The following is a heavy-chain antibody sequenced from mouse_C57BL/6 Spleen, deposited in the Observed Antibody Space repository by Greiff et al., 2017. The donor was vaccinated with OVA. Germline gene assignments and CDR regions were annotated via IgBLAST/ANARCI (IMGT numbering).Heavy chain of an antibody. CDR3: ARGAGTLDY. CDR1: GYAFSSSW. Sequence: VKLQESGPELVKPGASVKISCKASGYAFSSSWMNWVKQRPGKGLEWIGRIYPGDGDTNYNGKFKGKATLTADKSSSTAYMQLSSLTSEDSAVYFCARGAGTLDYWGQGTTLTVSS. CDR2: IYPGDGDT. J-gene: IGHJ2*01. D-gene: IGHD4-1*01. V-gene: IGHV1-82*01.